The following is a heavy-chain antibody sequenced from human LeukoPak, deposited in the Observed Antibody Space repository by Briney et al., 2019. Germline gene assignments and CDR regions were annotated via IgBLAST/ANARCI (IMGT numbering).Heavy chain of an antibody. CDR1: GYTFTSYD. CDR3: ARDPPISGQPWFDP. Sequence: ASVKVSCKASGYTFTSYDINWVRQATGQGLEWMGWMNPNSGNTGYAQKFQGRVTMTRNTSISTAYMELSSLRSEDTAVYYCARDPPISGQPWFDPWGQGTLVTVSS. V-gene: IGHV1-8*01. D-gene: IGHD3-3*02. J-gene: IGHJ5*02. CDR2: MNPNSGNT.